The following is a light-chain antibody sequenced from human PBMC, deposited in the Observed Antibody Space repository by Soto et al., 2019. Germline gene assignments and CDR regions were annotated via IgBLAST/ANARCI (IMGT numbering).Light chain of an antibody. CDR1: QSIISS. J-gene: IGKJ2*01. Sequence: DIQMTQSPSTLSASVGDRITITCRASQSIISSLAWYQQKPGTAPKLLIYKASTLESGVPSRFSGSRSGTEFTLTVSSLQPDDFATYYCQQYNDSFPYTFGQGTKVDNK. CDR3: QQYNDSFPYT. CDR2: KAS. V-gene: IGKV1-5*03.